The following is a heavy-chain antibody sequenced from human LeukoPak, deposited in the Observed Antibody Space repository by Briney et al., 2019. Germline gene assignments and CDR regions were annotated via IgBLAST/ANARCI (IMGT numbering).Heavy chain of an antibody. Sequence: GGSLRLSCAASGFTFSSYSMNWVRQAPGKGLEWVSSISSSSSYIYYADSVKCPFTISRYNAKNSLYLQMNSLRAADTAVYYWARASAADCSSTSCYVGDFDYWGQGTLVTVSS. CDR1: GFTFSSYS. V-gene: IGHV3-21*01. J-gene: IGHJ4*02. CDR3: ARASAADCSSTSCYVGDFDY. D-gene: IGHD2-2*01. CDR2: ISSSSSYI.